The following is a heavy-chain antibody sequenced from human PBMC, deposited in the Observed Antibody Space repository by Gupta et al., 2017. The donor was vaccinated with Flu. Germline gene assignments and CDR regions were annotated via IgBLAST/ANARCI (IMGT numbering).Heavy chain of an antibody. Sequence: KGLEWVSSISSSSSYIYYADSVKGRFTISRDNAKNSLHLQMNSLRAEDTAVYYCARDGDKYQLLDYYYYMDVWGKGTTVTVSS. CDR2: ISSSSSYI. D-gene: IGHD2-2*01. J-gene: IGHJ6*03. CDR3: ARDGDKYQLLDYYYYMDV. V-gene: IGHV3-21*01.